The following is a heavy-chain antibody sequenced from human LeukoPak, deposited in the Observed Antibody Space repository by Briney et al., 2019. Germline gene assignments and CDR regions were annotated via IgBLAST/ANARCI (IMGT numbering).Heavy chain of an antibody. D-gene: IGHD3-22*01. CDR1: GSTFSSYS. Sequence: GGSLRLSCAASGSTFSSYSMNWVRQAPGKGLEWVSYISSSSSTIYYADSVKGRFTISRDNAKNSLYLQMNSLRAEDTAVYYCARGVWNYYDSSGYDYWGQGTLVTVSS. CDR2: ISSSSSTI. J-gene: IGHJ4*02. V-gene: IGHV3-48*04. CDR3: ARGVWNYYDSSGYDY.